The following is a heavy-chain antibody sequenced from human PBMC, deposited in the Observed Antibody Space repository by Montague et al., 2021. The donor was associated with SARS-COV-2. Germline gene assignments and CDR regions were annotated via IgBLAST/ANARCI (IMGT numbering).Heavy chain of an antibody. CDR3: ARSGWLKRGVDS. CDR2: SGIT. D-gene: IGHD5-12*01. V-gene: IGHV4-61*03. J-gene: IGHJ4*02. Sequence: SGITNHNPSLKIRVSVSLDTSKNHFSLNLKSVTAADTDVYYCARSGWLKRGVDSWGQGTLVFVSS.